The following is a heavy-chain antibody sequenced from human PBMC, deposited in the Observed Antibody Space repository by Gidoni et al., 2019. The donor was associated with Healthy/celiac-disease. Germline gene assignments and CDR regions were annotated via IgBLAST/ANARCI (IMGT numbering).Heavy chain of an antibody. CDR1: GGSISSYY. CDR3: ARDSIVVVPAAEKNWFDP. CDR2: IYTRGSP. V-gene: IGHV4-4*07. J-gene: IGHJ5*02. Sequence: QVQLTESGPGLVTPSETLSLTSTVSGGSISSYYWSWLRQPAGKGLEWIGRIYTRGSPNYNPSLKSRVTMSVDTSKILFSLKLSSVTAADTAVYYCARDSIVVVPAAEKNWFDPWGQGTLVTVSS. D-gene: IGHD2-2*01.